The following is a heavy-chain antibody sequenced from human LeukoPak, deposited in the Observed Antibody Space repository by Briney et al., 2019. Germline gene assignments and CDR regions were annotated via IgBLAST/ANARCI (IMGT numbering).Heavy chain of an antibody. CDR2: IWYDGSNK. CDR3: ARGHDILTGYYFDY. J-gene: IGHJ4*02. Sequence: GGPLRLSCSASGFTFSSYGMHWVRQAPGKGLEWVAVIWYDGSNKYYADSVKGRFTISRDNSKNTLYLQMNSLRAEDTAVYYCARGHDILTGYYFDYWGQGTLVTVSS. V-gene: IGHV3-33*08. D-gene: IGHD3-9*01. CDR1: GFTFSSYG.